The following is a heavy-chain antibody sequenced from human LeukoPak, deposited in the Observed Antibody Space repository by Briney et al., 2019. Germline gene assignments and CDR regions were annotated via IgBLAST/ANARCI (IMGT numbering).Heavy chain of an antibody. V-gene: IGHV3-9*01. D-gene: IGHD5-24*01. CDR3: AKDIVPGRWLQLRPSHFDY. CDR2: ISWNSGSI. J-gene: IGHJ4*02. Sequence: SGGSLRLSCAASGFTFDDYAMHWVRQAPGKGLEWVSGISWNSGSIGYADSVKGRFTISRDNAKNSLYLQMNSLRAEDTALYYCAKDIVPGRWLQLRPSHFDYWGQGTLVTVSS. CDR1: GFTFDDYA.